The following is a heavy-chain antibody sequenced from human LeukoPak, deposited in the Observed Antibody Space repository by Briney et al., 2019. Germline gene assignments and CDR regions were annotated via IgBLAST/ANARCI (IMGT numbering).Heavy chain of an antibody. CDR2: IGTDDTK. V-gene: IGHV3-23*01. CDR1: GFDFRQYA. J-gene: IGHJ3*02. CDR3: AREAGTADAFDI. D-gene: IGHD3-10*01. Sequence: GGSLRLSCAASGFDFRQYAMSWVRQAPGKGPEWVSSIGTDDTKFYGDSVKGRFTISRDNSKDMVYLQMNSLRAEDTAVYYCAREAGTADAFDIWGQGTMVTVSS.